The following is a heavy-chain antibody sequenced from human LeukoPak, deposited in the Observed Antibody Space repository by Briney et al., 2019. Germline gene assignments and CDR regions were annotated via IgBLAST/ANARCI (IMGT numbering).Heavy chain of an antibody. V-gene: IGHV3-69-1*02. CDR2: ISSGSTI. CDR1: GFTFSNYW. CDR3: ARESIAVAGAPFDY. J-gene: IGHJ4*02. Sequence: GGSLRLSCAASGFTFSNYWMHWVRQAPGKGLVWVSYISSGSTIYDADSVKGRFTISRDNAKNSLYLQMNSLRAEDTAVYYCARESIAVAGAPFDYWGQGTLVTVSS. D-gene: IGHD6-19*01.